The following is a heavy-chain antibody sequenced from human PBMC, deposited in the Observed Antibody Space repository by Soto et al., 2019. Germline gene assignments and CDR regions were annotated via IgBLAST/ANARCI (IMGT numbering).Heavy chain of an antibody. CDR3: ARERGGYGLFDS. D-gene: IGHD5-18*01. CDR2: IYPSGMP. Sequence: QLRLQESGSGLVKPSHTLSLTCTVSGGSISNAAYSWSWIRQPPGKGLEWIGYIYPSGMPFYNPSLRSRVTISIDRSNDQFSLNLKSVTAADTAVYYCARERGGYGLFDSWGQGTLVTVSS. J-gene: IGHJ4*02. V-gene: IGHV4-30-2*01. CDR1: GGSISNAAYS.